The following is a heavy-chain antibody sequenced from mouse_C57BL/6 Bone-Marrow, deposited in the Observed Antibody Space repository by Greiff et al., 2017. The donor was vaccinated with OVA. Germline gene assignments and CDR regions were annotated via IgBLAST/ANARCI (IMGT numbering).Heavy chain of an antibody. J-gene: IGHJ2*01. CDR3: VRESNQYYFDY. CDR1: GYTFTSYG. CDR2: IYPRSGNT. V-gene: IGHV1-81*01. Sequence: VKVVESGAELARPGASVKLSCKASGYTFTSYGISWVKQRTGQGLEWIGEIYPRSGNTYYNEKFKGKATLTADKSSSTAYMELRSLTSEDSAVYFCVRESNQYYFDYWGQGTTLTVSS. D-gene: IGHD2-5*01.